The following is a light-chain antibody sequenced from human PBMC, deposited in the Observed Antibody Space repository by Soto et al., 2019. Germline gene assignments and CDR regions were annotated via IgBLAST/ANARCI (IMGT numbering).Light chain of an antibody. Sequence: HTSQSPSLLTGSVGGRVTITRRVSQGIGTWLAWYQQKPQNAPKSLIYATSTLQSGVPSRFSGGGYGTDFTLTISNLQPEDVATDFCQQYGRFPATLGHGTRVDIK. CDR2: ATS. CDR1: QGIGTW. V-gene: IGKV1D-16*01. J-gene: IGKJ1*01. CDR3: QQYGRFPAT.